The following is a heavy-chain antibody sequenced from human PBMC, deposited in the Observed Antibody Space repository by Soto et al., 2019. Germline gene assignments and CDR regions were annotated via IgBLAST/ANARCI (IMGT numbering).Heavy chain of an antibody. CDR3: ARVGDSTVTTHHYYDY. V-gene: IGHV1-46*03. J-gene: IGHJ4*02. Sequence: GASVKVSCKASGYTFTSYYMHWVRQAPGQGLEWMGIINPSGGSTSYAQKFQGRDTMTRDTSTSTVYMELSSLRSEDTAVYYCARVGDSTVTTHHYYDYWGQGTLVTVSS. D-gene: IGHD4-17*01. CDR1: GYTFTSYY. CDR2: INPSGGST.